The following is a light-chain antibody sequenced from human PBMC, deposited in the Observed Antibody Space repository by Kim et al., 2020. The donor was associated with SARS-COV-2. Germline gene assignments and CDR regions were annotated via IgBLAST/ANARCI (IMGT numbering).Light chain of an antibody. CDR1: SGSIASND. CDR2: EDN. CDR3: QSYDSSNWV. J-gene: IGLJ3*02. V-gene: IGLV6-57*03. Sequence: GKTVTISCNRSSGSIASNDVQWYQQRPGSAPNTVIYEDNQRHSGVPARFSGSIDSSSNSASLTISGLKTEDEADYYCQSYDSSNWVFGGGTQLTVL.